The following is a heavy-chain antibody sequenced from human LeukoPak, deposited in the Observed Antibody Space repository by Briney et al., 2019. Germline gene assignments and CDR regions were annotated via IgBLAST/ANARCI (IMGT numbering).Heavy chain of an antibody. CDR2: IYSGGST. CDR1: GFTFSSYS. D-gene: IGHD2-15*01. CDR3: ATGGRSGVAFES. V-gene: IGHV3-53*01. J-gene: IGHJ4*02. Sequence: GGSLRLSCAASGFTFSSYSMNWVRQAPGKGLEWVSVIYSGGSTYYADSVMGRSTISRDKSNNTLYLQMNSLRAEDTAVYYCATGGRSGVAFESWGQGTLVTVSS.